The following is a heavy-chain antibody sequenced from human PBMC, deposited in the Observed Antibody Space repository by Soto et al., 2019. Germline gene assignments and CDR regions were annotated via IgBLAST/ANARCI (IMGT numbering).Heavy chain of an antibody. V-gene: IGHV4-59*01. CDR1: GGAISTYY. J-gene: IGHJ4*02. D-gene: IGHD3-10*01. CDR3: ARAYYGSGSDYSFDH. Sequence: SETLSLTCTVSGGAISTYYWNWIRQPPGKGLEWIGYIYYSGTTNYDPSLKSRVTISIDTLKNQFSLKLNSVTAADTAVYYCARAYYGSGSDYSFDHWGQGTLVTVS. CDR2: IYYSGTT.